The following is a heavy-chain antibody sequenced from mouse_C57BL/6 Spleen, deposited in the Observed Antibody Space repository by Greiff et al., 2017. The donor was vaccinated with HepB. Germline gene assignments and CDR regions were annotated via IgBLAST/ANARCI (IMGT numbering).Heavy chain of an antibody. Sequence: VQLQQSGAELARPGASVKMSCKASGYTFTSYTMHWVKQRPGQGLEWIGYINPSSGYTKYNQKFKDKATVTADQSSSTAYMQLSSLTSEDSAVYYCAFYDYDYFDYWGQGTTLTVSS. D-gene: IGHD2-4*01. J-gene: IGHJ2*01. CDR2: INPSSGYT. CDR1: GYTFTSYT. CDR3: AFYDYDYFDY. V-gene: IGHV1-4*01.